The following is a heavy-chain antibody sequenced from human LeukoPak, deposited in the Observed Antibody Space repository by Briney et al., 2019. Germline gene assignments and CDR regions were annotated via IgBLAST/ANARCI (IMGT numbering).Heavy chain of an antibody. CDR2: IYQSGST. Sequence: SETLSLTCAVSGVSISSGGYSWSWLRQPPGKGLEWIGYIYQSGSTYYNPSLKSRVTISVDRSKNQFSLKLSSVTAADTAVYYCARVTPWYFEYWGQGTLVTVSS. J-gene: IGHJ4*02. CDR3: ARVTPWYFEY. CDR1: GVSISSGGYS. V-gene: IGHV4-30-2*01. D-gene: IGHD2-15*01.